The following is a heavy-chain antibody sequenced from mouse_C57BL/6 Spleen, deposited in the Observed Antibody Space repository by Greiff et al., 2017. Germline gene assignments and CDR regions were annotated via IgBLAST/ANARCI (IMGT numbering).Heavy chain of an antibody. Sequence: EVQLQQSVAELVRPGASVKLSCTASGFNIKNTYMHWVKQRPEQGLEWIGRIDPANGNTKYAPKFQGKATITADTSSNTAYLQLSSLTSEDTAIYYCASGNYGSSRLFDYWGQGTTLTVSS. D-gene: IGHD1-1*01. V-gene: IGHV14-3*01. J-gene: IGHJ2*01. CDR3: ASGNYGSSRLFDY. CDR1: GFNIKNTY. CDR2: IDPANGNT.